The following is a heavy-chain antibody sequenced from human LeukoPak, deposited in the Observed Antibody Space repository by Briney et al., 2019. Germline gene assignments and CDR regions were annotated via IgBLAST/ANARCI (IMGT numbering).Heavy chain of an antibody. Sequence: GGSLRLSCAASGFTFDDYGMSWVRQAPGKGLEWVSLISWDGGSTYYADSVKGRFTISRDNSKNSLFLQMNSLGAEDTALYFCAKDIRGSTSWYGLDYWGQGTLVTVSS. V-gene: IGHV3-43D*03. CDR1: GFTFDDYG. J-gene: IGHJ4*02. CDR2: ISWDGGST. CDR3: AKDIRGSTSWYGLDY. D-gene: IGHD6-13*01.